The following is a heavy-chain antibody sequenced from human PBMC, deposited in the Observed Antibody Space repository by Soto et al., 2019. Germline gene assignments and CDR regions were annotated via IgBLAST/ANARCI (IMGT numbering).Heavy chain of an antibody. D-gene: IGHD6-13*01. V-gene: IGHV3-33*01. J-gene: IGHJ6*02. CDR3: AREQQLVDYYYYGMDV. CDR2: IWYDGSNK. CDR1: GFTFSSYG. Sequence: PGGSLRLSCAASGFTFSSYGMHWVRQAPGKGLEWVAVIWYDGSNKYYADSVKGRFTISRDNSKNTLYLQMNSLRAEDTAVYYCAREQQLVDYYYYGMDVWGQGTTVTVSS.